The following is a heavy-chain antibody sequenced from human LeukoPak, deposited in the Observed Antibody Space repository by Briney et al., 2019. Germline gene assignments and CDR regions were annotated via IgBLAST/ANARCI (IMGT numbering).Heavy chain of an antibody. D-gene: IGHD5-12*01. J-gene: IGHJ4*02. CDR2: IYHSGST. V-gene: IGHV4-38-2*01. CDR3: VTRYIVATPLDY. CDR1: GYSISSGYY. Sequence: SETLSLTCAVSGYSISSGYYWGWLRQPPGKGREWIGSIYHSGSTYYNPSLKSRVTISVDTSKNQFSLKLSSVTAADTAVYYCVTRYIVATPLDYWGQGTLVTVSS.